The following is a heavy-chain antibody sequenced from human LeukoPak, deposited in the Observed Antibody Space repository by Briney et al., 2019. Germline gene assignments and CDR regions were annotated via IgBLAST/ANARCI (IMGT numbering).Heavy chain of an antibody. CDR3: ASSYGDYDAYYYYGMDV. Sequence: GRSLRLSCAASGFTFSSYAMHWVRQAPGKGLEWVAVISYDGSNKYYADSVKGRFTISRENSKKTLYLQMNSLRAEDTAVYCCASSYGDYDAYYYYGMDVWGQGTTVTVSS. D-gene: IGHD4-17*01. J-gene: IGHJ6*02. V-gene: IGHV3-30-3*01. CDR1: GFTFSSYA. CDR2: ISYDGSNK.